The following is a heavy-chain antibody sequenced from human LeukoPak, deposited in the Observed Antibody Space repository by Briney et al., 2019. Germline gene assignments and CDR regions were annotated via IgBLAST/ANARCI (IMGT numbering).Heavy chain of an antibody. CDR1: GGSISSYY. CDR3: ARRNSVTVAFDS. Sequence: SETLSLTCTVSGGSISSYYWSWIRQPPGKGLEWVGYIHYSGSTNYNPSLKSRVTISVDTSKNQFSLKLSSVPAADTAVYYCARRNSVTVAFDSWGQGTLVTVSS. D-gene: IGHD1-14*01. CDR2: IHYSGST. V-gene: IGHV4-59*01. J-gene: IGHJ4*02.